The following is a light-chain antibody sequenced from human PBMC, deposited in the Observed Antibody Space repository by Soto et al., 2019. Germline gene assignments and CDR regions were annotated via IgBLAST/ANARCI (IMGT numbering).Light chain of an antibody. CDR3: QQSYSTLIT. Sequence: DIQMTQSPASLSASIGDRVTITCRASQTIINYLNWYQHKPGTAPKLLIYAASSLQSGVPSRFSGSGSGTDFALTISSLQPEDFATYYCQQSYSTLITFGQGTRLEIK. V-gene: IGKV1-39*01. CDR1: QTIINY. J-gene: IGKJ5*01. CDR2: AAS.